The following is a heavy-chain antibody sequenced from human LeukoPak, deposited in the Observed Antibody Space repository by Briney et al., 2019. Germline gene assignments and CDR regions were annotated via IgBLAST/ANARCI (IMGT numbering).Heavy chain of an antibody. V-gene: IGHV4-59*08. J-gene: IGHJ4*02. D-gene: IGHD5-24*01. CDR2: IYFSGSS. Sequence: SETLSLTCTISGGSINNYYRSWIRQSPGKGLEWIGYIYFSGSSNYNPSLKSRVTMSVDTSKNQFSLNLNSVTAADTAVYYCARHVRSGYNLLDYWGQGTLVTVSS. CDR3: ARHVRSGYNLLDY. CDR1: GGSINNYY.